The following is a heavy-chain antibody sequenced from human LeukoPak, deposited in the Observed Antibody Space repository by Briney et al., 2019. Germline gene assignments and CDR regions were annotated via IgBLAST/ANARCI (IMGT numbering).Heavy chain of an antibody. V-gene: IGHV4-4*07. D-gene: IGHD1-1*01. Sequence: SETLSLTCTVSGGSISSYYWSWIRQPAGKGLEWIRRIYTSGSTNYNPSLKSRVTMSVDTSKNQFSLKLSSVTAADTAVYYCARDPATSWNDFWFDPWGQGTLVTVSS. J-gene: IGHJ5*02. CDR3: ARDPATSWNDFWFDP. CDR2: IYTSGST. CDR1: GGSISSYY.